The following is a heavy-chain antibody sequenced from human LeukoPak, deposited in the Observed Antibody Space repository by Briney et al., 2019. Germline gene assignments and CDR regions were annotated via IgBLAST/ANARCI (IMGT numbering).Heavy chain of an antibody. CDR1: GFTFSDYY. V-gene: IGHV3-11*01. CDR3: ARAGSGDYYYYYGMDV. CDR2: ISSSGSTI. D-gene: IGHD1-14*01. J-gene: IGHJ6*02. Sequence: GGSLRLSCAASGFTFSDYYMSWIRQAPGKGLEWASYISSSGSTIYYADSVKGRFTISRDNAKNSLYLQMNSLRAEDTAVYYCARAGSGDYYYYYGMDVWGQGTTVTVSS.